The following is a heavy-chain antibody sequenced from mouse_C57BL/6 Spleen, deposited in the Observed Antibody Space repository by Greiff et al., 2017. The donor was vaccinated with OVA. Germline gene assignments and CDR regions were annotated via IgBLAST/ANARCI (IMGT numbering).Heavy chain of an antibody. CDR1: GYTFTSYW. CDR3: ARLRGRNGFAY. CDR2: FYPGSGST. D-gene: IGHD2-12*01. V-gene: IGHV1-55*01. Sequence: QVQLKQFGAELVKPGASVKMSCKASGYTFTSYWIPWVKQRPGQGLEWIGDFYPGSGSTNYNEKFKSKATLTVDTSSSTAYMQLSSLTSEDSAVYYCARLRGRNGFAYWGQGTLVTVSA. J-gene: IGHJ3*01.